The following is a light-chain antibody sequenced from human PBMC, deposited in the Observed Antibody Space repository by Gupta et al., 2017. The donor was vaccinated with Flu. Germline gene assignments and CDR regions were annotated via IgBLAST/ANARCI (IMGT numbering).Light chain of an antibody. CDR1: SSGGGGDCS. CDR3: SSYTSDNAIIVV. V-gene: IGLV2-14*04. Sequence: SASTETSSGGGGDCSGSLYQQHPDKAPNLIIYDFTNRRSGAATRCSGSKSGNTAALTISVLRGEDEADYYCSSYTSDNAIIVVFGGGTKLTVL. J-gene: IGLJ2*01. CDR2: DFT.